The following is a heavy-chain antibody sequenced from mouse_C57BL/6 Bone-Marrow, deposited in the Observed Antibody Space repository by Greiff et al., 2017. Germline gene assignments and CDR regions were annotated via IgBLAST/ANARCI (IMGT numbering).Heavy chain of an antibody. CDR1: GFTFSNYW. V-gene: IGHV6-3*01. D-gene: IGHD1-1*01. J-gene: IGHJ4*01. Sequence: QSGGGLVQPGGSMKLSCVASGFTFSNYWMNWVRQSPEQGLEWVAQIRLKSDNYATHYAESVKGRFTISRDDSKSSVYLQMNNLRAEDTGIYYCTIYYYGSSYPYYAMDYWGQGTSVTVSS. CDR3: TIYYYGSSYPYYAMDY. CDR2: IRLKSDNYAT.